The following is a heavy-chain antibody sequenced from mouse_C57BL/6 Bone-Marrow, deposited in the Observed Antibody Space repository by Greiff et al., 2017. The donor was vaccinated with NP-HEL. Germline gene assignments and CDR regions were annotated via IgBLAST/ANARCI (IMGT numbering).Heavy chain of an antibody. Sequence: VQLQQSGAELVKPGASVKLSCTASGFNIKDYYMHWVKQRTEQGLAWIGRIDPEDGETKYAPKFQGKATITADTSSNTAYLQLSSLTSEDTAVYYCARLYGSSFYWYFDVWGTGTTVTVSS. J-gene: IGHJ1*03. CDR2: IDPEDGET. CDR1: GFNIKDYY. D-gene: IGHD1-1*01. V-gene: IGHV14-2*01. CDR3: ARLYGSSFYWYFDV.